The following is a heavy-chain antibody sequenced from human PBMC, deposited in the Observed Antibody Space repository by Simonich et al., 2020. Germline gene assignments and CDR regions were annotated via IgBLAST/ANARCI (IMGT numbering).Heavy chain of an antibody. CDR2: NNPTSGGT. J-gene: IGHJ6*03. Sequence: QVQLVQSGAEVKKPGASVKVSCKASGYTFTGYYMHWVRQAPGQGLEVMGWNNPTSGGTNYAQKVQGRVTMTRDTSISTAYMALSRLRSDDTAVSYCARGALTGDYYYMDVWGKGTTVTVSS. V-gene: IGHV1-2*02. CDR1: GYTFTGYY. CDR3: ARGALTGDYYYMDV. D-gene: IGHD7-27*01.